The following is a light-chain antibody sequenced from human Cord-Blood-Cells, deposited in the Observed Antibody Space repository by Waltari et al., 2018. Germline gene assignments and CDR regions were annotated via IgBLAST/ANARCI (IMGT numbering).Light chain of an antibody. V-gene: IGKV1-9*01. Sequence: DIPFPQSPSFLSGSVGDRVTITCRSSQGISSYLAWYQQKPGKAPKLLIYAASTLQSGVPSRFSGSGSGTEFTLTISSLQPEDFATYYCQQLNSYPLTFGGGTKVEIK. CDR3: QQLNSYPLT. CDR2: AAS. CDR1: QGISSY. J-gene: IGKJ4*01.